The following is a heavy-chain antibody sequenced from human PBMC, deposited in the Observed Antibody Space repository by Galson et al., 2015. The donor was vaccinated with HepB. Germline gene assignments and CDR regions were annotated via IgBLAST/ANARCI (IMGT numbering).Heavy chain of an antibody. D-gene: IGHD3-3*01. Sequence: SLRLSCAASGFTVSSNYMSWVRQAPGKGLEWVSVIYSGGSTYYADSVKGRFTISRDNSKNTLYLQMNSLRAEDTAVYYCARDADFWSGFDYWGQGTLVTVSS. CDR2: IYSGGST. J-gene: IGHJ4*02. V-gene: IGHV3-66*01. CDR3: ARDADFWSGFDY. CDR1: GFTVSSNY.